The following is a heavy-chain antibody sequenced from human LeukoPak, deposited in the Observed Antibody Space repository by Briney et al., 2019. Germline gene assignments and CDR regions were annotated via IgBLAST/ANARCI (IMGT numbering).Heavy chain of an antibody. J-gene: IGHJ4*02. CDR2: INAGNGNT. V-gene: IGHV1-3*01. D-gene: IGHD6-6*01. Sequence: GASVTVSCTASGYAFTSYAMHWVRQAPGQRLEWMGWINAGNGNTKYSQKFQGRVTITRDTSASTAYMELSSLRSEDTAVYYCAREWQLVRQGHFDYWGQGTLVTVSS. CDR3: AREWQLVRQGHFDY. CDR1: GYAFTSYA.